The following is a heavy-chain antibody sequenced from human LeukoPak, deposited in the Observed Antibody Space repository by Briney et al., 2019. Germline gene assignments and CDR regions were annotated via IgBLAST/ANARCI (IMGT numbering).Heavy chain of an antibody. CDR2: IYSSVST. CDR1: GGSVSSYY. V-gene: IGHV4-4*08. J-gene: IGHJ4*02. Sequence: PSETLSLTCSVSGGSVSSYYWSWFRQPPGKGLKWIGNIYSSVSTNYNPSLKSRVTISVDTSKNLFSLILTSVTAADTAVYYCARGQQWLAFDSWGQGTLVTVSS. CDR3: ARGQQWLAFDS. D-gene: IGHD6-19*01.